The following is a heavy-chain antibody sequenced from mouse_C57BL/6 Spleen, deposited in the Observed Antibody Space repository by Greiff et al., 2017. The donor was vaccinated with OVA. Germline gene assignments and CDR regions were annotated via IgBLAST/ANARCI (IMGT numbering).Heavy chain of an antibody. Sequence: EVQVVESGPGLVKPSQSLSLTCSVTGYSITSGYYWNWIRQFPGNKLEWMGYISYDGSNNYNPSLKNRISITRDTSKNQFFLKLNSVTTEDTATYYCARGDYGNPYYYAMDYWGQGTSVTVSS. V-gene: IGHV3-6*01. J-gene: IGHJ4*01. CDR1: GYSITSGYY. CDR2: ISYDGSN. CDR3: ARGDYGNPYYYAMDY. D-gene: IGHD2-1*01.